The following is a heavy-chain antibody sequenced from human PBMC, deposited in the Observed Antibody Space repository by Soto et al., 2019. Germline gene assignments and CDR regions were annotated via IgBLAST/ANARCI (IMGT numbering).Heavy chain of an antibody. CDR1: GYTFTNYY. V-gene: IGHV1-46*01. Sequence: ASVKVSCKASGYTFTNYYMHWVRQAPGQGLEWMGIINPSAGSTSYAQKFQDRVTMTRDTSTSTVYMELSSLRSEDTAVYFCARELPVLIVTFPYYYYYGMDVWGQGTTVTVSS. J-gene: IGHJ6*02. CDR3: ARELPVLIVTFPYYYYYGMDV. CDR2: INPSAGST. D-gene: IGHD3-9*01.